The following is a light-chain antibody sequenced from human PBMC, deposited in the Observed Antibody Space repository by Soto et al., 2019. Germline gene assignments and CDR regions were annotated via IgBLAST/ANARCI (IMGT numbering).Light chain of an antibody. CDR2: ATS. CDR1: QRISSW. J-gene: IGKJ4*01. V-gene: IGKV1-12*01. Sequence: DLQMTQSPTSVSASVGDRVTITCRASQRISSWLAWYQQKPGKAPNLLIFATSSLHTGVPSRFSGTGSGTEFTLTISSLQPEDFATYYCQQANTFPLSFGGGTKVEIK. CDR3: QQANTFPLS.